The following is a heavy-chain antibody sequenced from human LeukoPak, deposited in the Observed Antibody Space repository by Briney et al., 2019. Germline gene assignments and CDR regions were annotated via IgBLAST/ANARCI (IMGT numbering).Heavy chain of an antibody. V-gene: IGHV3-74*03. CDR3: ARDAAGLDY. Sequence: GGSLRLSCAACGFTFTNHWMHWVGQAPGKGLVWVSRINYYGTTTMYADSVKGRFTISRDNAKNTLYLQMNSLRAEDTAVYYCARDAAGLDYWGQGTLVTVSS. J-gene: IGHJ4*02. D-gene: IGHD2-15*01. CDR1: GFTFTNHW. CDR2: INYYGTTT.